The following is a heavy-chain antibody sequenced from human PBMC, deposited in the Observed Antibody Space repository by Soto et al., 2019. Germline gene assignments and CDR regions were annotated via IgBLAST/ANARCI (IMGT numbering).Heavy chain of an antibody. V-gene: IGHV6-1*01. CDR1: GDSVSRNSAA. J-gene: IGHJ6*02. D-gene: IGHD2-15*01. Sequence: SQTLSLTCAISGDSVSRNSAAWNWIRQSPSRGLEWLGRTYYRSKWYNDYAVSVKSRITINPDTSKNQFSLQLNSVTPEDTAVYYCARDRAGYCSGGSCRYYYYGIDVWGRGTTVTVSS. CDR3: ARDRAGYCSGGSCRYYYYGIDV. CDR2: TYYRSKWYN.